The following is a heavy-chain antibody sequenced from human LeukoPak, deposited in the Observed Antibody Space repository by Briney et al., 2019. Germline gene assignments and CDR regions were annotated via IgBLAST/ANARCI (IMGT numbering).Heavy chain of an antibody. V-gene: IGHV4-38-2*02. Sequence: SETLSLTCTVSGYSISSCYYWGWLRPPPGTGLGWIGIIYHSRSTYCNPSLKSRVTMSVDTSKNHFSMNLSSVTAADTAVYYWARDGLGYQNWFDPWGQGTLVTVSS. D-gene: IGHD2-15*01. CDR3: ARDGLGYQNWFDP. J-gene: IGHJ5*02. CDR2: IYHSRST. CDR1: GYSISSCYY.